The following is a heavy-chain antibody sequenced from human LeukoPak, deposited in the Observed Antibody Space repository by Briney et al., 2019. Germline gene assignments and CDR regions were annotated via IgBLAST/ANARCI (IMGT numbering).Heavy chain of an antibody. CDR3: ARGTGGYSYGSAAFDI. D-gene: IGHD5-18*01. J-gene: IGHJ3*02. Sequence: SETLSLTCAVSGGSISSGGYSWSWIRQPPGKGLEWIGYVYHSGSTYYNPSLKSRVTISVDRSKNQFSLKLSSVTAADTAVYYCARGTGGYSYGSAAFDIWGQGTMVTVSS. CDR1: GGSISSGGYS. CDR2: VYHSGST. V-gene: IGHV4-30-2*01.